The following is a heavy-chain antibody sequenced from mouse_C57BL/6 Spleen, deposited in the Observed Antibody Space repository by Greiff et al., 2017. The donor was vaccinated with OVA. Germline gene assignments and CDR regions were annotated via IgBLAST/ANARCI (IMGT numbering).Heavy chain of an antibody. Sequence: EVQLVESGGGLVKPGGSLTLSCAASGFTFSDYGMHWVRQAPEKGLEWVAYISSGSSTIYYADTVKGRFTISRDNAKNTLFLQMTSLRSEDTAMYYCARNYGVGAMDYWGQGTSVTVSS. D-gene: IGHD1-1*01. CDR3: ARNYGVGAMDY. J-gene: IGHJ4*01. CDR1: GFTFSDYG. V-gene: IGHV5-17*01. CDR2: ISSGSSTI.